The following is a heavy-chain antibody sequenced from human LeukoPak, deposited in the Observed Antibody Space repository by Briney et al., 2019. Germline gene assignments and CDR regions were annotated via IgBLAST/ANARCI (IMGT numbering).Heavy chain of an antibody. CDR3: ARVNVVYYYYAVDV. J-gene: IGHJ6*02. Sequence: SETLSLTCAVSGGSISSGGYSWSWIRQPPGKGLEWIGYIYHSGSTYYNPSLKSRVTISVDRSRNQFSLKLSSVTAADTAVYYCARVNVVYYYYAVDVWGQGTTVTVSS. CDR1: GGSISSGGYS. CDR2: IYHSGST. V-gene: IGHV4-30-2*01.